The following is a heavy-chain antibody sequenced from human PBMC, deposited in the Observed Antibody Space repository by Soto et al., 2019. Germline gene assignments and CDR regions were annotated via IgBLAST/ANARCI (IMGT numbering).Heavy chain of an antibody. D-gene: IGHD2-15*01. CDR1: GFTFSSYA. J-gene: IGHJ5*02. CDR3: AKERGYGVVAALNWFDP. V-gene: IGHV3-23*01. Sequence: TGGSLRLSCAASGFTFSSYAMSWVRQAPGKGLEWVSAISGSGGSTYYADSVKGRFTISRDNSKNTLYLQMNSLRAEDTAVYYCAKERGYGVVAALNWFDPWGQGTLVTVSS. CDR2: ISGSGGST.